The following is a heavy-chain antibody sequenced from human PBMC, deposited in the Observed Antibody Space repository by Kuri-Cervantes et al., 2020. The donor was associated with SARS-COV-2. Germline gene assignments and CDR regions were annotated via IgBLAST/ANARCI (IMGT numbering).Heavy chain of an antibody. CDR3: ARDRWDAILDY. CDR1: GYTFTSYG. CDR2: ISAYNLKT. D-gene: IGHD1-26*01. Sequence: ASVKVSCKASGYTFTSYGISWVRQAPGQGLEWMGWISAYNLKTIYAQKVQDRVTMTVDTSTDTAFMEVGSLRSDDTAVYYCARDRWDAILDYWGQGTLVTVSS. V-gene: IGHV1-18*04. J-gene: IGHJ4*02.